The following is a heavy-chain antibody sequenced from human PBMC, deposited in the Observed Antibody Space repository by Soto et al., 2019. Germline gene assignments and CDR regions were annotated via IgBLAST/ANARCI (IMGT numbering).Heavy chain of an antibody. D-gene: IGHD3-10*01. V-gene: IGHV3-30-3*01. J-gene: IGHJ6*04. CDR2: ISYDGSEE. CDR3: AREGVIGLVHHSYYGMDL. Sequence: QVQLVESGGGVVQPGKSLRLSCAASGFTFSSFAMHWVRQAPGRGLEWVTLISYDGSEEYYADSVKGRFTISRDDSQNTVHLQMNSLRAEDTAVYYCAREGVIGLVHHSYYGMDLWGKGTTVTVSP. CDR1: GFTFSSFA.